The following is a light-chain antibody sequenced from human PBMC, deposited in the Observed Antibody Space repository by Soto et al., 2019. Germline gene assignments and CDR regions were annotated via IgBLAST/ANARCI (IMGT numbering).Light chain of an antibody. Sequence: DIVLTQSPDSLAVSLGERATINCKSSQSGLYRSDNKNYLAWYQQKPGQPPKLLIYWASTPQSGVPARFSGSGAGIDFTPAISGLQAEEVAVYSCQQYYSTPGTVGQATKVEIK. J-gene: IGKJ1*01. CDR1: QSGLYRSDNKNY. CDR2: WAS. V-gene: IGKV4-1*01. CDR3: QQYYSTPGT.